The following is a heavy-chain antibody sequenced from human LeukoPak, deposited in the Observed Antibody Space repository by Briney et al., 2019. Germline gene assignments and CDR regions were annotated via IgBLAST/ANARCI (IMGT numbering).Heavy chain of an antibody. CDR3: ARDRGTMVRGVIVRYYYYMDV. J-gene: IGHJ6*03. Sequence: ASVKVSCKASGGTFSNYAINWVRQAPGQGLEWMGWINPNSGGTNYAQKFQGRVTMTRDMSTSTVYMELSSLRSEDTAVYYCARDRGTMVRGVIVRYYYYMDVWGKGTTVTVSS. CDR2: INPNSGGT. CDR1: GGTFSNYA. V-gene: IGHV1-2*02. D-gene: IGHD3-10*01.